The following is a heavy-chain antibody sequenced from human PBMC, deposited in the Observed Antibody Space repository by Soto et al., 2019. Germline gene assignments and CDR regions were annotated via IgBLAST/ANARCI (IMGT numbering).Heavy chain of an antibody. V-gene: IGHV4-39*07. Sequence: LSLTCTVSGGSISSSSYYWSWIRQPPGKGLEWIGEINHSGSTNYNPSLKSRVTISVDTSKNQFSLKLSSVTAADTAVYYCAKTLITIFGVVTYAFDIWGQGTMVTVSS. J-gene: IGHJ3*02. D-gene: IGHD3-3*01. CDR2: INHSGST. CDR3: AKTLITIFGVVTYAFDI. CDR1: GGSISSSSYY.